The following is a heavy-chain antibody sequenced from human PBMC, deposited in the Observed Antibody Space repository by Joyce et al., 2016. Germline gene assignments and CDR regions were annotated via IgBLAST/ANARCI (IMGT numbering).Heavy chain of an antibody. Sequence: EVHLVESGGGLVKPGGSLRLSCAASGFTFSNYNMNWVRQAPGKGWEWVSSINSGTTYKYYADSVQGRFTISRDNAKNSLYLQMNSLRAEDTAVYYCARDLGYFDYWGQGTLVTVSS. CDR1: GFTFSNYN. CDR3: ARDLGYFDY. J-gene: IGHJ4*02. CDR2: INSGTTYK. V-gene: IGHV3-21*01.